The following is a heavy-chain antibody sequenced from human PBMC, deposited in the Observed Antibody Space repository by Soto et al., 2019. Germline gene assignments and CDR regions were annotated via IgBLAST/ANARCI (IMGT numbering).Heavy chain of an antibody. CDR3: ARKVIAAAGTPFDY. J-gene: IGHJ4*02. V-gene: IGHV4-31*03. D-gene: IGHD6-13*01. Sequence: SETLSLTCTVSGGSISSGGYYWSWIRQHPGKGLEWIGYIYYSGSTYYNPSLKSRVTISVDTSKNQFSLKLSSVTAADTAVYYCARKVIAAAGTPFDYWGQGTLVTVSS. CDR1: GGSISSGGYY. CDR2: IYYSGST.